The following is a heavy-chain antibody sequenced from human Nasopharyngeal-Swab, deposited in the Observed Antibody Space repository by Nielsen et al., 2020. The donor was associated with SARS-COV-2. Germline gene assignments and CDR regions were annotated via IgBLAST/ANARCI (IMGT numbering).Heavy chain of an antibody. D-gene: IGHD3-9*01. CDR2: IDPSDSYT. CDR1: GSSFTNHW. J-gene: IGHJ4*02. V-gene: IGHV5-10-1*01. CDR3: ASGRANYNVLTGYHPRLDY. Sequence: GESLKISCKGSGSSFTNHWISWVRQMPGKGLEWMGRIDPSDSYTNYSPSFQGHVTISADKSISTAYLQWSSLKASDTAIYYCASGRANYNVLTGYHPRLDYWGQGTLVTVSS.